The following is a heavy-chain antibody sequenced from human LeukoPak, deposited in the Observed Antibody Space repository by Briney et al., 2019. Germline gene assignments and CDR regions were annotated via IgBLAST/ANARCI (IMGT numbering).Heavy chain of an antibody. D-gene: IGHD2-2*01. CDR1: GYTFTAYH. CDR2: INPNSGDT. CDR3: ARDYCSSTSCPFDY. J-gene: IGHJ4*02. Sequence: ASVKVSFKASGYTFTAYHMHWVRQAPGQGLEWMGRINPNSGDTNYAQKFQGRVTMTRDTSISTAYMELSRLRSDDTAVYYCARDYCSSTSCPFDYWGQGTLVSVSS. V-gene: IGHV1-2*06.